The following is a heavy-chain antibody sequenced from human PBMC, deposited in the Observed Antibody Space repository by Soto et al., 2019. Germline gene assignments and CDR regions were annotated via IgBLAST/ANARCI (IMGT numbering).Heavy chain of an antibody. D-gene: IGHD1-1*01. CDR1: GYTFTSYG. Sequence: QVQLVQSGAEVKKPGASVKVSCKASGYTFTSYGISWVRQAPGQWLEWLGWISAYNGNTNYAQKLQGRVTMTTDTSTSTAYMELRSLRSDDTAVYYCARGRFLELEGQYGMDVWGQGTTVTVAS. CDR2: ISAYNGNT. CDR3: ARGRFLELEGQYGMDV. J-gene: IGHJ6*02. V-gene: IGHV1-18*01.